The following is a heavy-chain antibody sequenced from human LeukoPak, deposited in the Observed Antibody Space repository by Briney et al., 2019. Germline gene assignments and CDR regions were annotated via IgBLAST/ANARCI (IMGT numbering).Heavy chain of an antibody. CDR2: IKQDGSEK. V-gene: IGHV3-7*03. CDR3: ATSRISDY. Sequence: PGGSLRLSCAASGFTFSSYWMSWVRQAPGKGLEWVAIIKQDGSEKYYVDSVKGRFTISRDNAEKSLYLQMNSLRAADTAVYYCATSRISDYWGQGTLVTVSS. CDR1: GFTFSSYW. D-gene: IGHD1-14*01. J-gene: IGHJ4*02.